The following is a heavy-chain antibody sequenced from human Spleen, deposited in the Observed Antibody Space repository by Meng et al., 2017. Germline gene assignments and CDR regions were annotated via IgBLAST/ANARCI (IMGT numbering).Heavy chain of an antibody. CDR2: ISYDGSNK. Sequence: GESLKISCAASGFTFSSYAMHWVRQAPGKGLEWVAVISYDGSNKYYADSVKGRFTISRDNSKNTLYLQMNSLRAEDTAVYYCARDLEVAVVEDYYWGQGTLVTVSS. D-gene: IGHD6-19*01. CDR3: ARDLEVAVVEDYY. CDR1: GFTFSSYA. J-gene: IGHJ4*02. V-gene: IGHV3-30*04.